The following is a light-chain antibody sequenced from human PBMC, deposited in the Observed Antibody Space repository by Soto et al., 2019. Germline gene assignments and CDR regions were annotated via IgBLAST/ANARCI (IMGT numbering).Light chain of an antibody. CDR3: SSYTSGSTFYV. Sequence: QSVLTQPASVSGSPGQSITISCTGTSSDIGGYNYVSWFQQHPGKAPKLMISDVSNRPSGVSSRFSGSKSGNTASLTISGLQAEDEADYYCSSYTSGSTFYVFGTGTKVTVL. CDR2: DVS. J-gene: IGLJ1*01. CDR1: SSDIGGYNY. V-gene: IGLV2-14*01.